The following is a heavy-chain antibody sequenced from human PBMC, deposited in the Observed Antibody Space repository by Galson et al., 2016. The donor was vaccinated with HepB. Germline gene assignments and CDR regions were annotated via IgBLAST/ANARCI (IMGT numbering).Heavy chain of an antibody. D-gene: IGHD3-3*01. CDR1: GGSLSSGSYS. CDR3: ARLDFWSYHPTDY. Sequence: SETLSLTCTVSGGSLSSGSYSWSWIRQPPGKGLEWIGYIYYTGSTNYNPSLKSRVTISLDTSKNQFSLKLTSVTAADTAMYYCARLDFWSYHPTDYWGQGTLVAVSS. V-gene: IGHV4-61*01. CDR2: IYYTGST. J-gene: IGHJ4*02.